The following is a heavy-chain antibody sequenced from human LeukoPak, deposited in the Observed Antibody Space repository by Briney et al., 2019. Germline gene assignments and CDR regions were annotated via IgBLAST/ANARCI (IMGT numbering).Heavy chain of an antibody. J-gene: IGHJ4*02. D-gene: IGHD3-22*01. CDR3: ASVSRTYYYDSSGYYFDY. CDR2: IYYSGST. V-gene: IGHV4-31*03. CDR1: GGSISSGGYY. Sequence: SETLSLTCTVSGGSISSGGYYWSWIRQHPGKGLEWIGYIYYSGSTYYNPSLKSRVTISVDTSKNQFSLKLSSVTAADTAVYYCASVSRTYYYDSSGYYFDYWGQGTLVTVSS.